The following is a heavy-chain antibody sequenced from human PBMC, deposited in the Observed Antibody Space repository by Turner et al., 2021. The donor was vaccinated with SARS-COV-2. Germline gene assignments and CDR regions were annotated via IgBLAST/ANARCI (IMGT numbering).Heavy chain of an antibody. CDR2: IYYSGST. Sequence: QVQLQASGHGLVKPSQPLSLTRHFSGGPISSRGYYWSWIRQHPGKGLEGIGYIYYSGSTYYNPTRKSRVTIAVDTSKNQFSLKLSSVTAADTDVYYCARVLNTIFPDFDYWGQGTLVTVSS. D-gene: IGHD3-9*01. J-gene: IGHJ4*02. V-gene: IGHV4-31*03. CDR3: ARVLNTIFPDFDY. CDR1: GGPISSRGYY.